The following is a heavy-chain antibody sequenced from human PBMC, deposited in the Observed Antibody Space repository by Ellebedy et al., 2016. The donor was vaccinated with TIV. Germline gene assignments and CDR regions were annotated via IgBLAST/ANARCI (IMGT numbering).Heavy chain of an antibody. CDR1: GFTFSIYA. V-gene: IGHV3-23*01. J-gene: IGHJ4*02. Sequence: GESLKISCAASGFTFSIYAMSWVRQAPGRGLEWVSGISGSGDRTFYADSVKGRFTVSRDNSKNTLYLQMNSLRAEDTAVYSCARDDGDYYDSSGFYYHYWGQGTLVTVSS. CDR3: ARDDGDYYDSSGFYYHY. D-gene: IGHD3-22*01. CDR2: ISGSGDRT.